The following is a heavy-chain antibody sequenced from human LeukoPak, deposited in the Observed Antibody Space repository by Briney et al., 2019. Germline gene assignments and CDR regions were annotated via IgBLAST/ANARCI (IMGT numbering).Heavy chain of an antibody. V-gene: IGHV5-51*01. D-gene: IGHD6-13*01. CDR3: ARHGQQLVGDY. J-gene: IGHJ4*02. Sequence: GESLKISCKGFGYSFTNYWIGWVGQMPGKGLEWMGIFYPADSDTRYNPAFQGQVTMSADKSISTAYLQWSSLKASDTAMYYCARHGQQLVGDYWGEGTLVTVSS. CDR1: GYSFTNYW. CDR2: FYPADSDT.